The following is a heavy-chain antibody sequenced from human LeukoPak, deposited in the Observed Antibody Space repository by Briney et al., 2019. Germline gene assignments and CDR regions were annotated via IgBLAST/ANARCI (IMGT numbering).Heavy chain of an antibody. V-gene: IGHV3-48*04. D-gene: IGHD3-22*01. CDR3: ARDYNYAFDN. CDR1: GSIFSDYS. J-gene: IGHJ4*02. CDR2: IGISSGNT. Sequence: GGSLRLSCAASGSIFSDYSMNWVRQAPGKGLEWISYIGISSGNTKYADSVKGRFTISGDSAKNSLYLQMNSLRVEDTAVYYCARDYNYAFDNWGQGTLVTVSS.